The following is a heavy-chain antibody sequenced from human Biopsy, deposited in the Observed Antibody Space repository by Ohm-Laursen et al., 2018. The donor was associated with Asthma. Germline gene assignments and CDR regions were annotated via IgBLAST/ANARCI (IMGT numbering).Heavy chain of an antibody. J-gene: IGHJ4*02. V-gene: IGHV1-69*01. CDR3: ARKAGSCISRTCYSLDF. D-gene: IGHD2-2*01. CDR2: INSVFGTT. CDR1: GGTFNTYV. Sequence: SSVKVSCKSLGGTFNTYVIGWVQRAPGQGLEWMGGINSVFGTTTYPQKFQDRVTITADDSTSTVYMELSSLRSEDTAVYYCARKAGSCISRTCYSLDFWGQGTLVTVSS.